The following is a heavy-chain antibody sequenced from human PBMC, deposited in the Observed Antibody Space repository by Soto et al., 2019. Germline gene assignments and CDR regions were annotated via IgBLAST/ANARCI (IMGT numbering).Heavy chain of an antibody. J-gene: IGHJ6*02. CDR3: ARDFTAPGYYYYYGMDV. D-gene: IGHD5-18*01. CDR2: IIPIFGTA. Sequence: ASVKVSCKASGGTFSSYAISWVRQAPGQGLEWMGGIIPIFGTANYAQKFQGRVTITADESTSTAYMELSSLRSEDTAVYYCARDFTAPGYYYYYGMDVWGQGTTVTVSS. CDR1: GGTFSSYA. V-gene: IGHV1-69*13.